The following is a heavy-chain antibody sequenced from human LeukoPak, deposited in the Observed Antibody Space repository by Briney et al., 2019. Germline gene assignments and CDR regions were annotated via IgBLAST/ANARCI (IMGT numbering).Heavy chain of an antibody. Sequence: PSETLSLTCTVSGGSISSYYWSWIRQPPGKGLEGSVYIYYSGSTNYNPSLKRRVTISVDTSTNQFSMKLSSVHAADTAVYYCARVRSTSWPLPYNWFDPWGQGTLVTVSS. CDR3: ARVRSTSWPLPYNWFDP. V-gene: IGHV4-59*01. J-gene: IGHJ5*02. CDR1: GGSISSYY. D-gene: IGHD2-2*01. CDR2: IYYSGST.